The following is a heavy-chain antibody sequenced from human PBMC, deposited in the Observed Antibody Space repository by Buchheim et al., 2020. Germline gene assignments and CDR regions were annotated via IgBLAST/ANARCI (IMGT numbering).Heavy chain of an antibody. V-gene: IGHV3-30*18. CDR2: ISYDGSNK. J-gene: IGHJ6*02. CDR1: GFIFSSYG. Sequence: QVQLVESGGGVVQPGRSLRLSCAASGFIFSSYGMHWVRQAPGKGLEWVAVISYDGSNKYYADSVKGRFTISRDNSKNTLYLQMNSLRAEDTAVYYCAKGVLHRHYYYGMDVWGQGTT. D-gene: IGHD2-8*01. CDR3: AKGVLHRHYYYGMDV.